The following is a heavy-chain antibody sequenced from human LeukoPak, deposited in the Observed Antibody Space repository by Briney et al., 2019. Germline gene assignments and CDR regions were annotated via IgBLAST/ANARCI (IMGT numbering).Heavy chain of an antibody. V-gene: IGHV1-18*01. CDR3: ARVAAWNEVDWFDP. D-gene: IGHD1-1*01. J-gene: IGHJ5*02. CDR1: GYTFTSYG. Sequence: GASVKVSCKASGYTFTSYGISWVRQAPGHGLEWMGWISAYNGNTNYAQKLQGRVTMTTDTSTSTAYMELRSLRSDDTAVYYCARVAAWNEVDWFDPWGQGTLVTVSS. CDR2: ISAYNGNT.